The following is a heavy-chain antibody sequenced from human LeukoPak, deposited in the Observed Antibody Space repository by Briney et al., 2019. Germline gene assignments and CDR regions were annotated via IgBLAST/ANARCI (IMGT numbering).Heavy chain of an antibody. CDR2: INHSGST. D-gene: IGHD3-22*01. Sequence: SETLSLTCAVYGVSFSGYYWSWLRQPPGKGLEWIGEINHSGSTNYNPSLKSRVTISVDTSKNQFSLKLSSVTAADTAVYYCARAASSITMIVARRYYFDYWGQGTLVTVSS. J-gene: IGHJ4*02. V-gene: IGHV4-34*01. CDR3: ARAASSITMIVARRYYFDY. CDR1: GVSFSGYY.